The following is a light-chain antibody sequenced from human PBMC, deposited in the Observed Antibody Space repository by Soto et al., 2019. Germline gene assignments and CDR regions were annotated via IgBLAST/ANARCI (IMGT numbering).Light chain of an antibody. CDR2: DVS. CDR3: QHYYGYPYS. V-gene: IGKV1-5*01. CDR1: QTIRSW. J-gene: IGKJ2*03. Sequence: DIQMTQSPSTLSASVGDRVTLTCRASQTIRSWLAWYQQKPGKAPNLLMYDVSSLESGVPSRLSGSGSGTEFTLTISSLQPDDFASYYCQHYYGYPYSFGQGTKLEI.